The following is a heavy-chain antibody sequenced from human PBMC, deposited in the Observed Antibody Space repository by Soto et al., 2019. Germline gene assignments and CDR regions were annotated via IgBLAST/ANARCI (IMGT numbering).Heavy chain of an antibody. V-gene: IGHV4-61*01. J-gene: IGHJ4*02. CDR1: GGSVSSGSYY. D-gene: IGHD6-19*01. Sequence: PSETLSLTCTVSGGSVSSGSYYWSWIRQPPGKGLEWIGYIYYSGSTNYNPSLKSRVTISVDTSKNQFSLKLSSVTAADTAVYYCARKTHSSGWYNYWDQGTLVTVSS. CDR2: IYYSGST. CDR3: ARKTHSSGWYNY.